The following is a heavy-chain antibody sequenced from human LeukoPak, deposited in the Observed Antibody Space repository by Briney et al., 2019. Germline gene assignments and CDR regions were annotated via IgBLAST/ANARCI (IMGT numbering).Heavy chain of an antibody. D-gene: IGHD3-22*01. Sequence: SETLSLTRTVSGGSISSSSYYWGWLRQPAGKGLEWIGHIYTSGSTNFNPSLKSRVTISVDTSKNQFSLKLSSVTAADTAVYYCARDLSYDSSGYSFDYWGQGTLVTVSS. CDR1: GGSISSSSYY. J-gene: IGHJ4*02. CDR2: IYTSGST. CDR3: ARDLSYDSSGYSFDY. V-gene: IGHV4-61*09.